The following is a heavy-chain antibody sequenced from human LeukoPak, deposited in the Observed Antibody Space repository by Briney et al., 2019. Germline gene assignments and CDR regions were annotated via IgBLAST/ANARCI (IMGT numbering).Heavy chain of an antibody. CDR2: IIPILGIA. CDR3: ARDNRPGLRFANWFDP. Sequence: SVKVSCKASGGTFSSYAISWVRQAPGQGLEWMGRIIPILGIANYAQKFQGRVTITADKSTSTAYMELSSLRSEDTAVYYCARDNRPGLRFANWFDPWGQGPLVTVSS. V-gene: IGHV1-69*04. J-gene: IGHJ5*02. CDR1: GGTFSSYA. D-gene: IGHD1-14*01.